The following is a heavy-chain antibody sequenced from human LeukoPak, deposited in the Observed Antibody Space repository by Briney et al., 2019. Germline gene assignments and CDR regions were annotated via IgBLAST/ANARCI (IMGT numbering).Heavy chain of an antibody. CDR3: ARARYDSSGSPLDY. CDR2: IYYSGST. D-gene: IGHD3-22*01. CDR1: GGSISSYY. J-gene: IGHJ4*02. V-gene: IGHV4-59*01. Sequence: SETLSLTCTVSGGSISSYYWSWIRQPPGKGLEWIGYIYYSGSTNYNPSLKSRVTISVDTSKNQFSLKLSSVTAADTAVYYCARARYDSSGSPLDYWGQGTLVAVSS.